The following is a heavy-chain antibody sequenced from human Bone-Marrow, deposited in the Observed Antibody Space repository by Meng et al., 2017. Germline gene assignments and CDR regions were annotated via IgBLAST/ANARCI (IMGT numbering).Heavy chain of an antibody. D-gene: IGHD6-19*01. V-gene: IGHV4-61*02. J-gene: IGHJ3*02. CDR1: GGSITSAIHY. Sequence: HLQDPPHKLVNPSPHLSLPCTVSGGSITSAIHYCSYTRPPAGKGLEWIALIYTSGSTNYNPSLKSLVTISVDTSKNQFSLKLSSVTAADTAVYYCARAVAGPDAFDIWGQGTMVTVSS. CDR2: IYTSGST. CDR3: ARAVAGPDAFDI.